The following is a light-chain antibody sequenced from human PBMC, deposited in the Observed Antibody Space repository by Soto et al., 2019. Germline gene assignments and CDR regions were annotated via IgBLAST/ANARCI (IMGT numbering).Light chain of an antibody. CDR2: SNN. J-gene: IGLJ2*01. CDR1: SSNIGSNT. V-gene: IGLV1-44*01. Sequence: HSVLTQPPSASGTPGQRVTISCSGSSSNIGSNTVNWYQQLPGTAPKLLIYSNNQRPSGVPDRFSGSKSGTSASLAISGLQSEDEADYYCAAWDDSLNGPVVFGGGTKVTVL. CDR3: AAWDDSLNGPVV.